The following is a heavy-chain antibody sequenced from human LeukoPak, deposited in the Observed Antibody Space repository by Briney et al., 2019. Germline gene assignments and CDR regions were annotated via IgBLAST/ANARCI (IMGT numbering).Heavy chain of an antibody. Sequence: GGSLRLSCAASGFTFSNAWMSWVRQAPGKGLEWVGRIKSKTDGGTTDYAAPVKGRFTISRDDSKNTLYLQMNSLKTEDTAVYYRTTLQGTMVRGVIITHFDYWGQGTLVTVSS. CDR1: GFTFSNAW. D-gene: IGHD3-10*01. J-gene: IGHJ4*02. CDR2: IKSKTDGGTT. CDR3: TTLQGTMVRGVIITHFDY. V-gene: IGHV3-15*01.